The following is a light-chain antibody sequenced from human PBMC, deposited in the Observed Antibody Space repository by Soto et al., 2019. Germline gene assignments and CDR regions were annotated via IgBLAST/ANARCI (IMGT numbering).Light chain of an antibody. CDR3: QLYGSSPPRYT. Sequence: EIVLTQSPGTLSLSPGERATLSCRASQSVSSSYLAWYQQKPGQAPRLLIYGASSRATGIPGRFSGSGSGTDFTLTISRLEPEDFAVYFCQLYGSSPPRYTFGQGTKLEIK. CDR1: QSVSSSY. V-gene: IGKV3-20*01. CDR2: GAS. J-gene: IGKJ2*01.